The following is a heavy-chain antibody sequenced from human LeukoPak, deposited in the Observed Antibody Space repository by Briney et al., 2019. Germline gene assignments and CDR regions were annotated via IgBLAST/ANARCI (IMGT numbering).Heavy chain of an antibody. Sequence: SETLSLTCAVYGGSFSGYYWSWIRQPPGKGLEWIGEINHSGSTNYNPSLKSRVTISVDTSKNQFSLKFTSVTAADTAVYYCARAIEVGAMTPFDYWGQGTLVTVSS. J-gene: IGHJ4*02. CDR2: INHSGST. V-gene: IGHV4-34*01. D-gene: IGHD1-26*01. CDR1: GGSFSGYY. CDR3: ARAIEVGAMTPFDY.